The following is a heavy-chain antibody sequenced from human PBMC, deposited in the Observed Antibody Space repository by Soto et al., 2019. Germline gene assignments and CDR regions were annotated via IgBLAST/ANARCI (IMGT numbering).Heavy chain of an antibody. CDR3: ARDSRPDHATSDNYYGMDV. CDR2: IWYDGSNK. D-gene: IGHD6-6*01. CDR1: GFTFSSYG. J-gene: IGHJ6*02. Sequence: QVQLVESGGGVVQPGRSLRLSCAASGFTFSSYGMHWVRQAPGKGLEWVAVIWYDGSNKYYADSVKGRFTISRDNSKNTLYLQMNSLRAEDTAVYYCARDSRPDHATSDNYYGMDVWGQGTTVTVSS. V-gene: IGHV3-33*01.